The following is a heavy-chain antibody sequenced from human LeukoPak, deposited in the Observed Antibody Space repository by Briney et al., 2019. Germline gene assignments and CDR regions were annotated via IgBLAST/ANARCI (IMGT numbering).Heavy chain of an antibody. Sequence: PSETLSLTCAVYGGSFSGYYWSWIRQPPGKGLEWIGEINHSGSTNYNPSLTSRVTISVETSKNQFSLKLSSVTAADTAVYYCACGYSYGFDYWGQGTLVTVSS. D-gene: IGHD5-18*01. CDR2: INHSGST. J-gene: IGHJ4*02. CDR1: GGSFSGYY. V-gene: IGHV4-34*01. CDR3: ACGYSYGFDY.